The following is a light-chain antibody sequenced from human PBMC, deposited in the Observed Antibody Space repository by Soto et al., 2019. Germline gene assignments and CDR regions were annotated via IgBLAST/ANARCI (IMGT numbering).Light chain of an antibody. CDR2: WAS. CDR1: QSVLYCSNNKNY. J-gene: IGKJ1*01. Sequence: DIVMTQSPDSLAVSLGERATINCKSSQSVLYCSNNKNYLAWYQQTPGQPPKLLIYWASTRESGVPDRFSGSGSGTDFTLTISSLQAEDVAVYFCQQYYSTPWTFGQGTKVEIK. CDR3: QQYYSTPWT. V-gene: IGKV4-1*01.